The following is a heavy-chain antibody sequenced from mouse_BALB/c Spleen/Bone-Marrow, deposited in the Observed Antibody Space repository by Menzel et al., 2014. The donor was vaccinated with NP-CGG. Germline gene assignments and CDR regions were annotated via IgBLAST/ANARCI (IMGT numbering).Heavy chain of an antibody. D-gene: IGHD2-10*02. CDR1: GYSFTGYF. J-gene: IGHJ4*01. CDR2: INPYNGDT. CDR3: GRSKYGNYDAMDY. Sequence: EVKLQESGPELVKPGASVKISCKASGYSFTGYFMNWVKQSHGKSLEWIGRINPYNGDTFYNQKFKGKATLTVDKSSSTAHMELLSLTSGDSAVYYCGRSKYGNYDAMDYWGQGTSVTVSS. V-gene: IGHV1-37*01.